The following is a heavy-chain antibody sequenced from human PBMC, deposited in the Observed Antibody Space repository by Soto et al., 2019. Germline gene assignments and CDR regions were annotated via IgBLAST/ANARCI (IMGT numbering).Heavy chain of an antibody. V-gene: IGHV1-69*01. Sequence: QVQLVQSGAEVKKPGSSVKVSCKASGGTFSSYVINWVRQAPGQGLEWMGGINTVSGTPRYGQKFQGRVTMTADEFTNTAYMELSSLRSEDTALYYCARGDYGDYHSYYYGMAVWGQGTTVTVSS. J-gene: IGHJ6*02. CDR3: ARGDYGDYHSYYYGMAV. D-gene: IGHD4-17*01. CDR1: GGTFSSYV. CDR2: INTVSGTP.